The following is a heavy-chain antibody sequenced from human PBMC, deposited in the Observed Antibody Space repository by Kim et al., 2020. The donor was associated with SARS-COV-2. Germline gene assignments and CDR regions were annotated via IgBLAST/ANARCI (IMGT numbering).Heavy chain of an antibody. CDR2: IIPIFGTA. J-gene: IGHJ4*02. D-gene: IGHD3-22*01. Sequence: SVKVSCKAYGGTFSSYAISWVRQAPGQGLEWMGGIIPIFGTANYAQKFQGRVTITADESTSTAYMELSSLRSEDTAVYYCARTSDYDSSGYYSGYWGQGTLVTVSS. CDR1: GGTFSSYA. CDR3: ARTSDYDSSGYYSGY. V-gene: IGHV1-69*13.